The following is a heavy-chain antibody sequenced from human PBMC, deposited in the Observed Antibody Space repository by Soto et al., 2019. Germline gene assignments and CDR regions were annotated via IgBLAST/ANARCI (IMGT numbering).Heavy chain of an antibody. D-gene: IGHD3-22*01. CDR1: GGSISSDY. J-gene: IGHJ4*01. CDR2: IYYSGST. CDR3: MKFDSSGL. V-gene: IGHV4-59*01. Sequence: PSETLSLTCTVSGGSISSDYWSWIRQPPGKGLEWIGYIYYSGSTKYNPSLRSRVTISVDTSKNQFSLKLSSVTAADTAVYYCMKFDSSGLWGHGTLVTVSS.